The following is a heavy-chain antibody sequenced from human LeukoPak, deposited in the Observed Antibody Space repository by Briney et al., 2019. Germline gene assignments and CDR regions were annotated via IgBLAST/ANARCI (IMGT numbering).Heavy chain of an antibody. CDR2: IIPIFGTA. V-gene: IGHV1-69*13. Sequence: SVKVSCKAPGGTFISYAISWVRQAPGQGLEWMGGIIPIFGTANYAQKFQGRVTITADESTSTAYMELSSLRSEDTAVYYCVRTTGYSSGWYPNPVPNYYYYGMDVWGQGTTVTVSS. D-gene: IGHD6-19*01. CDR1: GGTFISYA. CDR3: VRTTGYSSGWYPNPVPNYYYYGMDV. J-gene: IGHJ6*02.